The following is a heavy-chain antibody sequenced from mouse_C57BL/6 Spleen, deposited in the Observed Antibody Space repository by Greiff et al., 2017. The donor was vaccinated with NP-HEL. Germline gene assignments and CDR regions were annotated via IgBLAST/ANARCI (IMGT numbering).Heavy chain of an antibody. D-gene: IGHD2-5*01. CDR3: ATAYYSNYGYAMDY. V-gene: IGHV5-17*01. CDR2: ISSGSSTI. CDR1: GFTFSDYG. Sequence: EVHLVESGGGLVKPGGSLKLSCAASGFTFSDYGMHWVRQAPEKGLEWVAYISSGSSTIYYADTVKGRFTISRDNAKNTLFLQMTSLRSEDTAMYYCATAYYSNYGYAMDYWGQGTSVTVSS. J-gene: IGHJ4*01.